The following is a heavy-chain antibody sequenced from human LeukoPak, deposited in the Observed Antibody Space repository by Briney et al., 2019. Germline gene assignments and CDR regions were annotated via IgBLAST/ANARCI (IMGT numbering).Heavy chain of an antibody. J-gene: IGHJ4*02. CDR1: GFTFSSYS. CDR2: ISSSSTI. CDR3: ARDKGSLRIFDY. V-gene: IGHV3-48*01. D-gene: IGHD1-26*01. Sequence: GGSLRLSCAASGFTFSSYSMNWVRQAPGKGLEWVSYISSSSTIYYADSVKGRFTISRDNAKNSLYLQMNSLRAEDTAVYYCARDKGSLRIFDYWGQGTLVTVSS.